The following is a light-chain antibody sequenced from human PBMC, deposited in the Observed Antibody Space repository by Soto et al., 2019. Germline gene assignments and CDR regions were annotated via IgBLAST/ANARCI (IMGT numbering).Light chain of an antibody. CDR2: RNY. CDR3: AAWDDSLRGWV. Sequence: QSVLTQPPSVSEAPRQRVTISCSGSSSNIGNNAVNWYQQLPGTAPKVLIYRNYQRPSGVPDRFSGSKSGSSASLAISGLRSEDEADYYCAAWDDSLRGWVFGGGTKLTVL. J-gene: IGLJ3*02. CDR1: SSNIGNNA. V-gene: IGLV1-47*01.